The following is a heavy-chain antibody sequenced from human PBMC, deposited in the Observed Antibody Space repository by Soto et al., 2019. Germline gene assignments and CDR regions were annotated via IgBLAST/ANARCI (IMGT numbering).Heavy chain of an antibody. CDR2: IIPLFGTP. V-gene: IGHV1-3*01. Sequence: QVQLVQSGAELKRPGASVKVSCKASGYTFTNYPLHWVRQAPGQRLEWLGGIIPLFGTPSYARKFQDRLTISADESTTTAYMELSSLTSEDTAMYFCARDGTIQMANFDFWGQGTLVTVSS. CDR3: ARDGTIQMANFDF. D-gene: IGHD1-1*01. J-gene: IGHJ4*02. CDR1: GYTFTNYP.